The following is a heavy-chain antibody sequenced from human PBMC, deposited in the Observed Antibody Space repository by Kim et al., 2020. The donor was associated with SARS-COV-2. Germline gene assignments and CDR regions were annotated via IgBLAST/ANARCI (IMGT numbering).Heavy chain of an antibody. Sequence: GSTYYPDSVKGRFTISSDNSKNPLYLQMNSLRAEDTAVYYCAKDHGGSLDYWGQGTLVTVSS. D-gene: IGHD1-26*01. J-gene: IGHJ4*02. V-gene: IGHV3-23*01. CDR3: AKDHGGSLDY. CDR2: GST.